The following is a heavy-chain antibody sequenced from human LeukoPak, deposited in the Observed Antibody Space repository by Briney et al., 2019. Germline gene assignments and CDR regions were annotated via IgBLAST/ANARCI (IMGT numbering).Heavy chain of an antibody. CDR1: GFTFSDYS. D-gene: IGHD5/OR15-5a*01. V-gene: IGHV3-21*01. Sequence: GGSLRLSCPASGFTFSDYSMSWVHQAPGKGLEWVSSTSSSSDYIYYADSVKGRFTISRDNARNSLYLQMNSLRAEDTAVYYCARSRSVSNYKGMDVWGQGTTVTVSS. J-gene: IGHJ6*02. CDR3: ARSRSVSNYKGMDV. CDR2: TSSSSDYI.